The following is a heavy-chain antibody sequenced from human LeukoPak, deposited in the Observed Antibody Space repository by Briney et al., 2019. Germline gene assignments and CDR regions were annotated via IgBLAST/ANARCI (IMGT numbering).Heavy chain of an antibody. CDR1: GYTLTELS. J-gene: IGHJ4*02. CDR3: ATSYCSGGSCYFNFDY. CDR2: FDPEDGET. D-gene: IGHD2-15*01. Sequence: ASVKVSCKVSGYTLTELSMHWVRQAPGKGLEWMGGFDPEDGETIYAQKFQGRVTMTEDTSTDTAYMELSSLRSEDTAVYYYATSYCSGGSCYFNFDYWGQGTLVTVSS. V-gene: IGHV1-24*01.